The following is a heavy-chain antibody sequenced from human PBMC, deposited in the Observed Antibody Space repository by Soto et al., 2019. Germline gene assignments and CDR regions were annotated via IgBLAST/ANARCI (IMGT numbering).Heavy chain of an antibody. V-gene: IGHV3-13*01. J-gene: IGHJ6*02. CDR1: GFTFSSYD. CDR2: IGTAGDT. Sequence: PGGSLRLSCAASGFTFSSYDMHWVRQATGKGLEWVSAIGTAGDTYYPGSVKGRFTISRENAKNSLYLQMNSLRAEDTAVYYCARALRGYGEDYYYYGMDVWGQGTTVTVSS. D-gene: IGHD4-17*01. CDR3: ARALRGYGEDYYYYGMDV.